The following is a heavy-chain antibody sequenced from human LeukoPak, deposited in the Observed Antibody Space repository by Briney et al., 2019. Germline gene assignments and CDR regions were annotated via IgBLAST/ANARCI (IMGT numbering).Heavy chain of an antibody. D-gene: IGHD1-1*01. CDR2: IYYSGST. CDR1: GGSISSYY. J-gene: IGHJ4*02. V-gene: IGHV4-59*05. Sequence: SETLSLTCTVSGGSISSYYWSWIRQPPGKGLEWIGSIYYSGSTYYNPSLKSRVTISVDTSKNQFSLKLSSVTAADTAVYYCARTTLTDFDYWGQGTLVTVSS. CDR3: ARTTLTDFDY.